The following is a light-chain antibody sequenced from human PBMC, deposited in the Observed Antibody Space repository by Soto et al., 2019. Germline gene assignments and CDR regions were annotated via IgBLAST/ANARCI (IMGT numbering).Light chain of an antibody. Sequence: DIQMTQSPSSLSASVGDRVTITCQASQDISNYLNWYQQKPGKAPKLLSYDATNLETGVPSRFSGSGSRTDFTFTNSSLQPEDIATYYCQQYDNLYTFGQGTKLEIK. J-gene: IGKJ2*01. CDR3: QQYDNLYT. CDR2: DAT. V-gene: IGKV1-33*01. CDR1: QDISNY.